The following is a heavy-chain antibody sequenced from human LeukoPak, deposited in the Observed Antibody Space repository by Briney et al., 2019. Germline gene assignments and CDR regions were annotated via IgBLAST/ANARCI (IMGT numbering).Heavy chain of an antibody. CDR3: ARDPMAEYSSSLDY. Sequence: GGSLRLSCAASGFTFSSYWMSWVRQAPGKGLEWVANIKQDGSEKYYVDSVKGRFTISRDNAKNSLYLQMNSLRAEDTAVYYCARDPMAEYSSSLDYWGQGTLVTVSS. V-gene: IGHV3-7*01. D-gene: IGHD6-6*01. CDR1: GFTFSSYW. J-gene: IGHJ4*02. CDR2: IKQDGSEK.